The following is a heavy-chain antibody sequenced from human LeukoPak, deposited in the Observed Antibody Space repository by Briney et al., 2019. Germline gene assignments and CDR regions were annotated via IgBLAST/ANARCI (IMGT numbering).Heavy chain of an antibody. CDR3: ARGRNKEELTGIHFDY. D-gene: IGHD1-20*01. J-gene: IGHJ4*02. CDR2: INHSGST. CDR1: GGSFSGYY. V-gene: IGHV4-34*01. Sequence: SETLSLTCAVYGGSFSGYYWSWIRQPPGKGLEWIGEINHSGSTNYNPSLKSRVTISVDTSKNQFSLKLSSVTAADTAVYYCARGRNKEELTGIHFDYWGQGTLVTVSS.